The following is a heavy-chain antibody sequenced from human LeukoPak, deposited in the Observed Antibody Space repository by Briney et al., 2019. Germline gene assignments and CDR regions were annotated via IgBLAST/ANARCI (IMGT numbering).Heavy chain of an antibody. V-gene: IGHV4-59*01. D-gene: IGHD1-1*01. Sequence: SETLSLTCTVSGGSMSSYYWMWIRQPPGKGPDWIGSISYNGKTNHNPSLKSRVTISVDTSKNQFSLKLSSVTAADTAVYYCTRVGPSLHWNPDYWGQGTLVTVSS. CDR1: GGSMSSYY. J-gene: IGHJ4*02. CDR2: ISYNGKT. CDR3: TRVGPSLHWNPDY.